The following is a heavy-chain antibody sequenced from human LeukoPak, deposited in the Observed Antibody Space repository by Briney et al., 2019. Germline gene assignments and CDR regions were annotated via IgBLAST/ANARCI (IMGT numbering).Heavy chain of an antibody. Sequence: SETLSLTCAVYGGSFSDYYWSWIRQPPGKGLEWIGEINHSGTTNYNPSLKSRVTISVDTSKNQFSLKLSSVIAADTAVYYCARGGGSYLDYWGQGTLVTVSS. CDR2: INHSGTT. CDR1: GGSFSDYY. CDR3: ARGGGSYLDY. D-gene: IGHD1-26*01. V-gene: IGHV4-34*01. J-gene: IGHJ4*02.